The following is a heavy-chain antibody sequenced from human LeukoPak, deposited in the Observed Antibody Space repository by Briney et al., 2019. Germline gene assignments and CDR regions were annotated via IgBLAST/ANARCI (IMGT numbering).Heavy chain of an antibody. D-gene: IGHD1-7*01. J-gene: IGHJ3*02. CDR2: VYTSGST. Sequence: SETLSLTCSVSGGSISGYYWTWIRQPAGKGLEWIGRVYTSGSTHYNPSLKTRLTMSVDTSKNQFSLKLSSATAADTAVYYCARLITGTTTAFDIWGQGTMVTVSS. V-gene: IGHV4-4*07. CDR1: GGSISGYY. CDR3: ARLITGTTTAFDI.